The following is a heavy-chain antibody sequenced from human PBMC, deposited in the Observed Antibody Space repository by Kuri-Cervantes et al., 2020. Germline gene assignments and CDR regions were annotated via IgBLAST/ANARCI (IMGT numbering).Heavy chain of an antibody. V-gene: IGHV3-48*03. CDR3: AKERSYGDYVFDYGMDV. Sequence: GESLKISCAASGFTFSSYEMNWVRQAPGKGLEWVSYISSSGSTIYYADSVKGRFTISRDNSKNTLYLQMNSLRAEDTAVYYRAKERSYGDYVFDYGMDVWGQGTTVTVSS. CDR2: ISSSGSTI. CDR1: GFTFSSYE. J-gene: IGHJ6*02. D-gene: IGHD4-17*01.